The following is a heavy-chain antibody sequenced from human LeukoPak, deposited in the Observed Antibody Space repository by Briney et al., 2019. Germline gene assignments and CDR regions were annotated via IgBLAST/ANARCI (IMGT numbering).Heavy chain of an antibody. V-gene: IGHV4-59*01. CDR1: AGSISGYY. D-gene: IGHD6-6*01. J-gene: IGHJ4*02. Sequence: SETLSLTCTVSAGSISGYYCSWIRQPPGKGLEWIGYIYYTGSSYYNPSLKSRVTLSVDTSKNQCSLKLTSVIAADTAVYYCARSSQSSSTSFDHWGQGTLVTVSS. CDR3: ARSSQSSSTSFDH. CDR2: IYYTGSS.